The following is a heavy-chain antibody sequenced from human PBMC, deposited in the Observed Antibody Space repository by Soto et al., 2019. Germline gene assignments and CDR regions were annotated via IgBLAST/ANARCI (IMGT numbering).Heavy chain of an antibody. J-gene: IGHJ4*02. CDR2: IYSGGRT. V-gene: IGHV3-66*01. CDR3: ARDTYDDY. D-gene: IGHD3-3*01. Sequence: EVQLVESGGGLVQPGGSLRLSCAASGVTVSNNYMSWVRQAPGKGLEWVSVIYSGGRTYYADSVKGRFIISRDSSKNTLYLQMNSLSAEDTAVYYCARDTYDDYRGQGTLVTVSS. CDR1: GVTVSNNY.